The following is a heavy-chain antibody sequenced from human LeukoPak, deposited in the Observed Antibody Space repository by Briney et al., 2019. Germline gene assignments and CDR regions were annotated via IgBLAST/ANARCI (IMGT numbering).Heavy chain of an antibody. J-gene: IGHJ4*02. V-gene: IGHV3-15*01. CDR3: TTEGQIVVGGNHPGLFDY. D-gene: IGHD2-15*01. CDR2: IKSKTDGGTT. CDR1: GFTSSNAW. Sequence: PGGSLRLSCAASGFTSSNAWMSWVRQAPGKGLEWVGRIKSKTDGGTTDYAAPVKGRFTISRDDSKNTLYLQMNSLKTEDTAVYYCTTEGQIVVGGNHPGLFDYWGQGTLVTVSS.